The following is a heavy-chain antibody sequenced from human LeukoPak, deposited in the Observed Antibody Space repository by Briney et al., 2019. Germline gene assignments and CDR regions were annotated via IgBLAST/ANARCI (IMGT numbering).Heavy chain of an antibody. CDR3: AKENPVGGTNYFDY. D-gene: IGHD1-26*01. Sequence: PGGSLRLSCAASGFIFSTHPMSWVRQAPGKGLEWVSAITGSGDSTFYADSVKGRCTISRDNSKNTLSLQMNTLRAEDTAVYYCAKENPVGGTNYFDYWGQGTLVTVSS. J-gene: IGHJ4*02. V-gene: IGHV3-23*01. CDR2: ITGSGDST. CDR1: GFIFSTHP.